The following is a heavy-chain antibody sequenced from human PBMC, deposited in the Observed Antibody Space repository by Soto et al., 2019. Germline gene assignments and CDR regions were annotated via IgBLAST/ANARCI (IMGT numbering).Heavy chain of an antibody. CDR1: GGSISSYY. CDR2: IYYSGST. Sequence: PSETLSLTCTVSGGSISSYYWSWIRQPPGKGLEWIGYIYYSGSTNYNPSLKSRVTISVDTSKNQFSLKLSSVTAADTAVYYCARMRGSRDSSGYYSWYFDYWGQGTLVTVSS. CDR3: ARMRGSRDSSGYYSWYFDY. V-gene: IGHV4-59*01. J-gene: IGHJ4*02. D-gene: IGHD3-22*01.